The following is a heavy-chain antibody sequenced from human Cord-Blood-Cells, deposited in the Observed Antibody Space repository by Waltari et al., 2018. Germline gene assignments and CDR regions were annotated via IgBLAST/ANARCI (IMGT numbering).Heavy chain of an antibody. CDR2: IYYSGST. Sequence: QLQLQESGSGLVKPSETLSLTCTVSGGSISISSYYWGWIRQPPGKGLVWIGSIYYSGSTYYNPSLKSRVTISVETSKNQFSLKLSSVTAADTAVYYCARGSASDMDVWGKGTTVTVSS. CDR1: GGSISISSYY. J-gene: IGHJ6*03. CDR3: ARGSASDMDV. V-gene: IGHV4-39*01.